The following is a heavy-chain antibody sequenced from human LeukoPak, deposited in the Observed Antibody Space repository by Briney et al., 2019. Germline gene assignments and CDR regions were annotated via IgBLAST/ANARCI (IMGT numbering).Heavy chain of an antibody. J-gene: IGHJ4*02. CDR2: FSRDGINT. D-gene: IGHD5-12*01. CDR3: ATGKLDASGFDFMLPF. V-gene: IGHV3-30*10. CDR1: GFTFSSSA. Sequence: GRSLRLSCVASGFTFSSSAMHWVRQAPGKGLEWLAVFSRDGINTYYTDSVKGRFTISRDNSKNIFYLQMNSLRIEDTAIYYCATGKLDASGFDFMLPFWGQGTLVSVSS.